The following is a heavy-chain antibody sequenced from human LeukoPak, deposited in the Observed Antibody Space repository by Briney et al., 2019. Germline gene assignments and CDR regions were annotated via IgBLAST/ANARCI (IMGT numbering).Heavy chain of an antibody. CDR1: GFIFNNYW. D-gene: IGHD3-22*01. CDR3: AKRLSYYYDSSGEYDY. V-gene: IGHV3-7*03. Sequence: GSLRLSCAASGFIFNNYWMYWVRQAPGKELEWVATIKHDGSEEHYVDSVRGRFSISRDDAKNSVYLEMNSLRAEDTAVYYCAKRLSYYYDSSGEYDYWGQGTLVTVSS. J-gene: IGHJ4*02. CDR2: IKHDGSEE.